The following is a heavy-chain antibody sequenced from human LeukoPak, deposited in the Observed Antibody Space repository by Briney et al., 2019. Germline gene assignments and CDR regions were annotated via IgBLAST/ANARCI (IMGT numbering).Heavy chain of an antibody. CDR1: GYTFTDYY. CDR3: ATERWELN. V-gene: IGHV1-69-2*01. CDR2: VDPKDGQT. J-gene: IGHJ4*02. D-gene: IGHD4-23*01. Sequence: GASVKVSCKISGYTFTDYYIHWVQQAPGKGLEWVGLVDPKDGQTIYAERFQDRVTITADTSTDTAYMEVSGLRSEDTAFYYCATERWELNWGQGTLVTVSS.